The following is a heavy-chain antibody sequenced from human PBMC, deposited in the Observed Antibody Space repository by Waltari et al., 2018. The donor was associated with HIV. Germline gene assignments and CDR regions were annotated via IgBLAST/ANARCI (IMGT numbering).Heavy chain of an antibody. CDR1: GGTFSGYY. CDR2: INHSGST. Sequence: QVQLQQWGAGLLKPSETLSLTCAVKGGTFSGYYWSWIRQPPGKGLEWIGEINHSGSTNYNPSLKSRVTISVDTSKNQFSLKLSSVTAADTAVYYCARVRAAAGIGNFDYWGQGTLVTVSS. J-gene: IGHJ4*02. CDR3: ARVRAAAGIGNFDY. V-gene: IGHV4-34*01. D-gene: IGHD6-13*01.